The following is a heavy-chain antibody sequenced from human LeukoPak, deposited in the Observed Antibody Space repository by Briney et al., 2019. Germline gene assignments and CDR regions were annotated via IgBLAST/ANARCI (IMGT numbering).Heavy chain of an antibody. V-gene: IGHV3-23*01. Sequence: GSLRLFCAALGITLTSYAIGWGPPAPGEGAEWVSAFCGSGGSTYYADSVKGRFSISRDNSKNTLYLQMSSLRAEDTAVYYCAKVHSYYYDSSGYLDYWGQGTLVTVSS. CDR1: GITLTSYA. J-gene: IGHJ4*02. CDR3: AKVHSYYYDSSGYLDY. D-gene: IGHD3-22*01. CDR2: FCGSGGST.